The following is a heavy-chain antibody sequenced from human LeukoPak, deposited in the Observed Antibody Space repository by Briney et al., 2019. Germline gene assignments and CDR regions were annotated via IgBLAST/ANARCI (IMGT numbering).Heavy chain of an antibody. Sequence: ASVKVSCKASGYTFTSYHMHWVRQAPGQGLEWMGIINPSGGTTNYAQKFRGRVTMTRDMSTSTVYMELSSLRSEDTAVYYCARVSGGVIDYWGQGTLVTVSS. D-gene: IGHD3-16*01. CDR3: ARVSGGVIDY. CDR2: INPSGGTT. J-gene: IGHJ4*02. CDR1: GYTFTSYH. V-gene: IGHV1-46*01.